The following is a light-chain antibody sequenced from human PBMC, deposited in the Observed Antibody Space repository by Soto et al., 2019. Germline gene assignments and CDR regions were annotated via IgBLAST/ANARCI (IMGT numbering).Light chain of an antibody. CDR2: EAN. V-gene: IGLV2-14*01. Sequence: QSALTQPASVSGSPGQSITISWTGPSSDIGAYNYVSWYQQYPGRAPKLMIYEANNRPSGVSNRFSGSKSGNTASLTISGLQAEDEADYYCSSFTTSSTYVVGAGTKVTVL. CDR1: SSDIGAYNY. J-gene: IGLJ1*01. CDR3: SSFTTSSTYV.